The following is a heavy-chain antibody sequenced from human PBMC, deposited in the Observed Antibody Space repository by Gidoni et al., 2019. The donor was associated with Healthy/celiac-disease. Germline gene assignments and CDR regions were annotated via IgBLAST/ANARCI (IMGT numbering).Heavy chain of an antibody. Sequence: EVKLVESGGGRVKPGGSLRLSCAASGFPFSSYSMNWVRQAPGKGLEWVSSISSSSSYIYYADSVKGRFTISRDNAKNSLYLQMNSLRAEDTAVYYCARDIDSSGVYYYYGMDVWGQGTTVTVSS. D-gene: IGHD3-22*01. CDR1: GFPFSSYS. J-gene: IGHJ6*02. V-gene: IGHV3-21*01. CDR2: ISSSSSYI. CDR3: ARDIDSSGVYYYYGMDV.